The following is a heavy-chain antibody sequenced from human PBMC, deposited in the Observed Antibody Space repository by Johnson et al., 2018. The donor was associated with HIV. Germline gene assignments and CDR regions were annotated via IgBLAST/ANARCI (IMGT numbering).Heavy chain of an antibody. Sequence: VQLVESVGGVVQPGRSLRLSCAASGFTFSSYAMHWVRQAPGKGLEWEAVISYDGSNKYYADSVKGRFTISRDNSKNTLYLQMNSLRAEDTGVYYCAREKYTIHAFDIWGQGTIVTVSS. CDR3: AREKYTIHAFDI. J-gene: IGHJ3*02. CDR2: ISYDGSNK. CDR1: GFTFSSYA. V-gene: IGHV3-30*04. D-gene: IGHD2-2*02.